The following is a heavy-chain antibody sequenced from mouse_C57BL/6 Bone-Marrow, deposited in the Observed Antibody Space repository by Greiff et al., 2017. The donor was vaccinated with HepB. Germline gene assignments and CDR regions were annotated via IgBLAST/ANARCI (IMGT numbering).Heavy chain of an antibody. V-gene: IGHV1-72*01. CDR1: GYTFTSYW. CDR3: ARRNWDYAMDY. CDR2: IDPNSGGT. J-gene: IGHJ4*01. Sequence: VQLKEPGAELVKPGASVKLSCKASGYTFTSYWMHWVKQRPGRGLEWIGRIDPNSGGTKYNEKFKSKATLTVDKPSSTAYMQLSSLTSEDSAVYYCARRNWDYAMDYWGQGTSVTVSS. D-gene: IGHD4-1*01.